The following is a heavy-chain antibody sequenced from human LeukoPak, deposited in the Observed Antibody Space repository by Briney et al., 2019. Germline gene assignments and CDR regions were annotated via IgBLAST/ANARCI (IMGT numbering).Heavy chain of an antibody. V-gene: IGHV4-59*01. CDR1: GGSISSYY. CDR2: IYYSGST. D-gene: IGHD5/OR15-5a*01. CDR3: ARSLYDPAYYFDY. J-gene: IGHJ4*02. Sequence: PSETLSLTCTVSGGSISSYYWSWIRQPPGKGLEWIGYIYYSGSTNYNPSLKSRVTISVDTSKNQFSLKLSSVTAADTAVYYCARSLYDPAYYFDYWGQGTLVTVSS.